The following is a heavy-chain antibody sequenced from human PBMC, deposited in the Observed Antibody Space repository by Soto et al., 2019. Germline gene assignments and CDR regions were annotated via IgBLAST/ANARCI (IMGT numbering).Heavy chain of an antibody. CDR1: GDSVSSNSAT. V-gene: IGHV6-1*01. D-gene: IGHD1-20*01. CDR3: ARVRVYNFSSKDNNWFDP. Sequence: TLSLTCAISGDSVSSNSATWNWIRQSPSRGLEWLGRTYYRSKWYNDYAVSVKSRITINPDTSKNQFSLQLNSVTPEDTAVYYCARVRVYNFSSKDNNWFDPWGRGTLVTVSS. CDR2: TYYRSKWYN. J-gene: IGHJ5*02.